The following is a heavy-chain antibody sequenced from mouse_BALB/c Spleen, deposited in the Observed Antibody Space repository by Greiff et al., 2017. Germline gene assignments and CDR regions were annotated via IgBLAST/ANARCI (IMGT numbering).Heavy chain of an antibody. CDR1: GFTFSSFG. V-gene: IGHV5-17*02. Sequence: EVKLVESGGGLVQPGGSRKLSCAASGFTFSSFGMHWVRQAPEKGLEWVAYISSGSSTIYYADTVKGRFTISRDNPKNTLFLQMTSLRSEDTAMYYCARRGLTGTFAYWGQGTLVTVSA. J-gene: IGHJ3*01. CDR2: ISSGSSTI. CDR3: ARRGLTGTFAY. D-gene: IGHD4-1*01.